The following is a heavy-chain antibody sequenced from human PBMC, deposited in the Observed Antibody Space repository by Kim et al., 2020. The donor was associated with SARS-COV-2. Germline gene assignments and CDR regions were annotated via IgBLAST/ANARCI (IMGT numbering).Heavy chain of an antibody. V-gene: IGHV1-58*01. CDR3: AAIGRFAWFAPPDAVDV. J-gene: IGHJ3*01. CDR2: IVVGRVNT. Sequence: SVKVSCKASGFTFSTSAVQWVRQARGERLEWIGWIVVGRVNTKTALDFQERVTITRDMYTITVYMELSSLTSEEPAVYYCAAIGRFAWFAPPDAVDVWGHGSLVTVSS. D-gene: IGHD3-10*01. CDR1: GFTFSTSA.